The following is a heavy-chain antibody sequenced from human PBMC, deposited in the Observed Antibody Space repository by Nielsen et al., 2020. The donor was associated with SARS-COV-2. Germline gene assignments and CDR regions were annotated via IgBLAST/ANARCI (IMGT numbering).Heavy chain of an antibody. CDR2: LDWDDDK. CDR1: GFSLTTSGMC. CDR3: ARTLDIVTYYYYYGMDV. V-gene: IGHV2-70*11. D-gene: IGHD5-12*01. Sequence: SGPTLVKPTQTLTLTCTFSGFSLTTSGMCVNWVRQPPGKALEWLARLDWDDDKYYSTSLKTRLTISKDTSKNQVVLTMTNMDPVDTATYYCARTLDIVTYYYYYGMDVWGQGTTVTVSS. J-gene: IGHJ6*02.